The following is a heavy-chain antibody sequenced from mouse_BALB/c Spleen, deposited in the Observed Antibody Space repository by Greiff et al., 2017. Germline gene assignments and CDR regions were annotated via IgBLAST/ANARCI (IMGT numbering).Heavy chain of an antibody. CDR3: ARGATVPYYYAMDY. Sequence: EVQLQQSGPELMKPGASVKISCKASGYSFTSYYMHWVKQSHGKSLEWIGYIDPFNGGTSYNQKFKGKATLTVDKSSSTAYMHLSSLTSEDSAVYYCARGATVPYYYAMDYWGQGTSVTVSS. V-gene: IGHV1S135*01. CDR2: IDPFNGGT. CDR1: GYSFTSYY. J-gene: IGHJ4*01. D-gene: IGHD1-1*01.